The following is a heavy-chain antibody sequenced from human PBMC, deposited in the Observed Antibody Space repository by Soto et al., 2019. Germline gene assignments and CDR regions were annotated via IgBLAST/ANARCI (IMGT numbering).Heavy chain of an antibody. CDR2: IVVGSGNT. Sequence: QMQLVQSGPEVKKPGTSVKVSCKASGFTFTSSAVQWVRQARGQRLEWIGWIVVGSGNTNYAQKFQERVTITRDMAISTADMELSSLRSEDTAVYYCAASTTVVTTYYHYGMDVWGQGTTVTVSS. V-gene: IGHV1-58*01. CDR3: AASTTVVTTYYHYGMDV. CDR1: GFTFTSSA. J-gene: IGHJ6*02. D-gene: IGHD4-17*01.